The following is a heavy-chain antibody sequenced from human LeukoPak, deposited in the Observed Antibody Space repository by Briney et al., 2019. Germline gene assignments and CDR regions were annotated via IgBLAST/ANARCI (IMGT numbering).Heavy chain of an antibody. Sequence: SETLSLTCTVSGGSISSYYWSWIRQPPGKGLEWIGYIYYSGSTNYNPSLKSRVTISVDTSKNQFSLKLSSVTAADTAVYYCARLYSGSYYGPGGYFDYWGQGTLVTVSS. V-gene: IGHV4-59*01. J-gene: IGHJ4*02. CDR3: ARLYSGSYYGPGGYFDY. CDR2: IYYSGST. D-gene: IGHD1-26*01. CDR1: GGSISSYY.